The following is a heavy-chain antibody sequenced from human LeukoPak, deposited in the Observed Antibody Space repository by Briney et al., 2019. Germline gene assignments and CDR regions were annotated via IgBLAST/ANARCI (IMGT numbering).Heavy chain of an antibody. D-gene: IGHD3-10*01. CDR2: MNPNSGNT. CDR1: GYIYTSYD. J-gene: IGHJ4*02. V-gene: IGHV1-8*01. Sequence: GASVTDTCLACGYIYTSYDINWVGQATGKGLAGMGWMNPNSGNTGYAQKFQGRVTMTRNTSISTAYMELSSLRSEDTAVYYCARAIGSGSYLYFYYWGQGTLVTVSS. CDR3: ARAIGSGSYLYFYY.